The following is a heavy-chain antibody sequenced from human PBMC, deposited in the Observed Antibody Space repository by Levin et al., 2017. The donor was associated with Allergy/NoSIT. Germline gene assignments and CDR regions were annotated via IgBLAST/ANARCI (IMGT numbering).Heavy chain of an antibody. J-gene: IGHJ3*02. D-gene: IGHD6-19*01. CDR2: IYYSGST. V-gene: IGHV4-39*01. CDR1: GGSISSSSYY. Sequence: PGGSLRLSCTVSGGSISSSSYYWGWIRQPPGKGLEWIGSIYYSGSTYYNPSLKSRVTISVDTSKNQFSLKLSSVTAADTAVYYCARHGSSGWDSAFDIWGQGTMVTVSS. CDR3: ARHGSSGWDSAFDI.